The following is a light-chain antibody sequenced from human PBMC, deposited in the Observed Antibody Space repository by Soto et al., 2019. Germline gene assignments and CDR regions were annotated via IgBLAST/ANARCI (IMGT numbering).Light chain of an antibody. CDR3: QSYDTSLRAWV. Sequence: QSVLTQPPSVSGAPGQRVTISCTGGSSNIGAGYDVHLYRQFPGTAPKLLVYGNSNRPSGISDRFSASKSGSSASLAITGLQAEDEADYYCQSYDTSLRAWVFGGGTKLTVL. CDR2: GNS. V-gene: IGLV1-40*01. CDR1: SSNIGAGYD. J-gene: IGLJ3*02.